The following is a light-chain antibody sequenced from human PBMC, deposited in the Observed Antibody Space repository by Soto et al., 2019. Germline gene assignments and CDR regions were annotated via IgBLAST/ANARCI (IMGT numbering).Light chain of an antibody. CDR2: DAS. CDR1: QDISNY. CDR3: QQYDNLPFT. J-gene: IGKJ3*01. V-gene: IGKV1-33*01. Sequence: DIQMTQYPYSLSASVGDRVTITCQASQDISNYLNWYQQKPGKAPKLLIYDASNLETGVPSRFSGSGSGTDFTFTISSLQPEDIATYYCQQYDNLPFTFGPGTKVDIK.